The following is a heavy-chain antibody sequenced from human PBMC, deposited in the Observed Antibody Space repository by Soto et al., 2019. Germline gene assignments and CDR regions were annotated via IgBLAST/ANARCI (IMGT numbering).Heavy chain of an antibody. Sequence: SLRLSCAASGFTFSDYYMSWIRQAPGKGLEWVSYISSSSSYTNYADSVKSRFTISRDNAKNSLYLQMNSLRAEDTAVYYCARVKIQLWSAPVDYWGQGTLVTVSS. CDR3: ARVKIQLWSAPVDY. CDR1: GFTFSDYY. J-gene: IGHJ4*02. CDR2: ISSSSSYT. D-gene: IGHD5-18*01. V-gene: IGHV3-11*06.